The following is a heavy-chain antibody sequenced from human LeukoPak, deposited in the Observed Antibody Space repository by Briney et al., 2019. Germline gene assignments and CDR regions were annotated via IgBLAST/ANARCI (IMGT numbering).Heavy chain of an antibody. V-gene: IGHV3-48*04. CDR2: ISSISSTI. CDR3: AREEHQLPRYYYYMDV. CDR1: GFTFSSYS. J-gene: IGHJ6*03. D-gene: IGHD2-2*01. Sequence: GGSLRLSCAASGFTFSSYSMNWVRKAPGQGLERVSYISSISSTIYYADSVKGRFTISRDNAKNSLYLQMNSLRAEDTAVYYCAREEHQLPRYYYYMDVWGKGTTVTVSS.